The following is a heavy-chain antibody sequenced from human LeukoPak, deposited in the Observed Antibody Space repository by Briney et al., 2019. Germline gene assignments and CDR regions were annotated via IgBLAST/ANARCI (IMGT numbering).Heavy chain of an antibody. Sequence: ASVKVSCKASGYTFTSYAMHWVRQAPGQRLEWMGWINAGNGNTKYSQKFQGRVTITRDTSASTAYMELSSLRSEDTAVYYCAREAKWFGEFPNWFDPWGQGTLVTVSS. D-gene: IGHD3-10*01. J-gene: IGHJ5*02. CDR3: AREAKWFGEFPNWFDP. CDR2: INAGNGNT. CDR1: GYTFTSYA. V-gene: IGHV1-3*01.